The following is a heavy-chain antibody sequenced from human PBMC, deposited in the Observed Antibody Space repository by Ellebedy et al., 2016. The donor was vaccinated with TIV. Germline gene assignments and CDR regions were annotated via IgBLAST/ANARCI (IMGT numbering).Heavy chain of an antibody. CDR2: IIPILGIA. D-gene: IGHD6-19*01. V-gene: IGHV1-69*04. J-gene: IGHJ1*01. CDR1: GGTFSSYA. CDR3: AREGGSGWIEYFQH. Sequence: AASVKVSCKASGGTFSSYAISWVRQAPGQGLEWMGRIIPILGIANYAQKFQGRVTITADKSTSTAYMELSSLRSEDTAVYYCAREGGSGWIEYFQHWGQGTLVTVSS.